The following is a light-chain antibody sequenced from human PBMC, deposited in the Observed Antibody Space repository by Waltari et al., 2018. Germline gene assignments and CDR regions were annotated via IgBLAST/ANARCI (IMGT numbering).Light chain of an antibody. CDR2: GEN. J-gene: IGLJ2*01. V-gene: IGLV3-19*01. Sequence: SSELTQDPAVSVAFGQTVRITCQGDRLRTYYVCWYKQKPPTAPVLVLYGENNRPSGIPLRFSGSTSGNTASLTITGAQAEDMADYYCNSRDTCGHHLNVLFGGVPKLPVL. CDR3: NSRDTCGHHLNVL. CDR1: RLRTYY.